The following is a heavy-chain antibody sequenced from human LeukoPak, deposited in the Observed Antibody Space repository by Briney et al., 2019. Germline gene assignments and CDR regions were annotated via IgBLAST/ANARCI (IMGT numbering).Heavy chain of an antibody. CDR1: GFTFSDYG. CDR2: ISYDGGNK. Sequence: GRSLRLSCAASGFTFSDYGMHWVRQAPGKGLEWVALISYDGGNKFYADSVRDRFTISRDNSKNTLFLQMNSLRTEDTAVYYCAKVFEVRGARRPKDYWGQGTLVIVSS. J-gene: IGHJ4*02. CDR3: AKVFEVRGARRPKDY. V-gene: IGHV3-30*18. D-gene: IGHD3-10*01.